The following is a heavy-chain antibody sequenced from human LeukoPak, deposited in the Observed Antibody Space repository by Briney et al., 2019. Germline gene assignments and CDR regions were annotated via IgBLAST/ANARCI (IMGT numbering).Heavy chain of an antibody. CDR3: AKDAPSRGVADY. D-gene: IGHD3-10*01. V-gene: IGHV1-2*02. CDR2: INPNSGGT. CDR1: GYTFTGYY. Sequence: VASVKVSCKASGYTFTGYYMHWVRQAPGQGLEWMGWINPNSGGTNYAQKFQGRVTMTRDTSISTAYMELSSLTSDDTAVYYCAKDAPSRGVADYWGQGTRVTVSS. J-gene: IGHJ4*02.